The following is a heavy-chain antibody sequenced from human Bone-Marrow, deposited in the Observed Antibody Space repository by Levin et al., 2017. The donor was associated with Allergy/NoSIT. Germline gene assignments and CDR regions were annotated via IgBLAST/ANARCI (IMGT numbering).Heavy chain of an antibody. CDR3: ARELHFHSSGVDY. CDR1: GYRFNNYG. CDR2: INTNTGKP. V-gene: IGHV7-4-1*02. D-gene: IGHD3-22*01. Sequence: ASVKVSCKASGYRFNNYGINWVRQAPGQGLQWMGWINTNTGKPMYAQGSTGRFVFSVDTSVTTAYLQITSLQANDSAVYYCARELHFHSSGVDYWGQGTLVTVSS. J-gene: IGHJ4*02.